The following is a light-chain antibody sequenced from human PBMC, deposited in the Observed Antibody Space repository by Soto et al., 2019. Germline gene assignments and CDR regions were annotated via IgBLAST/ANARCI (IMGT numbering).Light chain of an antibody. CDR1: QSVSSSY. J-gene: IGKJ5*01. CDR2: GAS. V-gene: IGKV3-20*01. CDR3: QQYNNWPPIT. Sequence: EIVLTQSPGTLSLSPGERATLSCRASQSVSSSYLAWYQQKRGQAPRLLVYGASTRVTGIPARFSGSGSGTDFTLTITRLEPEDSAMYYCQQYNNWPPITFGQGTRLEIK.